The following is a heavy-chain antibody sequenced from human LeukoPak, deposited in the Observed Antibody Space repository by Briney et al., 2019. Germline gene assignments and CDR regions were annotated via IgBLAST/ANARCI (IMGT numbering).Heavy chain of an antibody. CDR2: MNPNSGNT. Sequence: ASVKVSCKASGYTFTSYDINWVRQATGQGLEWMGWMNPNSGNTGYAQKFQGRVTMTRNTSISTAYMELSSLRYEDTAAYYRARGCRIAARPNLSYWFDPWGQGTLVNVSS. D-gene: IGHD6-6*01. J-gene: IGHJ5*02. CDR1: GYTFTSYD. V-gene: IGHV1-8*01. CDR3: ARGCRIAARPNLSYWFDP.